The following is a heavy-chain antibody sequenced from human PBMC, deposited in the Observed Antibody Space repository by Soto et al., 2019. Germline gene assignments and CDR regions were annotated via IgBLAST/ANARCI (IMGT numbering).Heavy chain of an antibody. CDR2: IGPGSGAT. CDR3: GRGRSGQIVVFY. J-gene: IGHJ4*02. V-gene: IGHV1-2*02. CDR1: GYAFTGHY. Sequence: ASVKVSCKASGYAFTGHYIHWVRQAPEQGPEWMGEIGPGSGATRYAQRFQGRVTMTRDMSITTVYMELNNLSPDDTAVYYCGRGRSGQIVVFYWGQGTPVTVSS. D-gene: IGHD1-26*01.